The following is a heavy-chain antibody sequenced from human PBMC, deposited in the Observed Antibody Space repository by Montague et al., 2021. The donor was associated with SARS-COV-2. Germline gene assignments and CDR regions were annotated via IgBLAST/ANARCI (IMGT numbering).Heavy chain of an antibody. CDR3: ARGRVTRSGFDY. CDR2: NYLHGNA. D-gene: IGHD2-21*02. CDR1: GYFIGTGYY. Sequence: SETLSLTCSVSGYFIGTGYYWGWIRQSPGKGLEWIGSNYLHGNAYYNPSLNSRVTISLDTSNNQFSLRLTSVTTSGTAVYYSARGRVTRSGFDYWGQGILVTVSS. V-gene: IGHV4-38-2*02. J-gene: IGHJ4*02.